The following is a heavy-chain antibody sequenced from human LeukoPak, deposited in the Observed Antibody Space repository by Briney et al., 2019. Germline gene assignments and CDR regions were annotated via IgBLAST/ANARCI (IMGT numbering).Heavy chain of an antibody. CDR1: GYTLTELS. Sequence: ASVKVSCKVPGYTLTELSMHWVRQAPGKGLEWMGGFDPEDGETIYAQKFQGRVTMTEDTSTDTAYMELSSLRSEDTAVYYCATDRGLRFLEWLLISYWGQGTLVTVSS. J-gene: IGHJ4*02. CDR3: ATDRGLRFLEWLLISY. D-gene: IGHD3-3*01. CDR2: FDPEDGET. V-gene: IGHV1-24*01.